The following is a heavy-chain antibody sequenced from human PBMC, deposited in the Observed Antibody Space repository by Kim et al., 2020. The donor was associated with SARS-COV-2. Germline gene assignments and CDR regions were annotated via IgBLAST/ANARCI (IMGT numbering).Heavy chain of an antibody. D-gene: IGHD3-22*01. J-gene: IGHJ4*02. Sequence: GGSLRLSCAASGFTFSSYGMHWVRQAPGKGLEWVAVISYDGSNKYYADSVKGRFTISRDNSKNTLYLQMNSLRAEDTAVYYCAKEVDRCYYYGSSGYHYWGQGTLVTVSS. CDR3: AKEVDRCYYYGSSGYHY. V-gene: IGHV3-30*18. CDR2: ISYDGSNK. CDR1: GFTFSSYG.